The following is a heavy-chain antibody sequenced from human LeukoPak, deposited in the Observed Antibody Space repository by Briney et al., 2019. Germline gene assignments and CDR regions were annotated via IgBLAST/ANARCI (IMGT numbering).Heavy chain of an antibody. CDR2: ISSSSSAI. V-gene: IGHV3-48*01. D-gene: IGHD2-2*01. CDR3: AKSRYMDV. CDR1: GFTFSSYA. Sequence: GGSLRLSCAASGFTFSSYAMSWVRQAPGKGLEWVSYISSSSSAIYNADSVKGRFTISRDNAKNSLYLQMNSLRAEDTAVYYCAKSRYMDVWGKGTTVTVSS. J-gene: IGHJ6*03.